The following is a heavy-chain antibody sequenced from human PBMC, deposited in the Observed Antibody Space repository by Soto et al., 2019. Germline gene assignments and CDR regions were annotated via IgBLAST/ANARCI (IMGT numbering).Heavy chain of an antibody. Sequence: EVQLVESGGALVQPGGSLRLSCAASGFTFRTYWMYWVRQAPGKGLVWVSRLDPEGGSTIYADSVKGRFTISRDNARNTLYLQMESLRGEDTAVYYCATDRSRVTNCGVGINANHMGVWGKGTTVTVSS. D-gene: IGHD3-3*01. V-gene: IGHV3-74*01. CDR3: ATDRSRVTNCGVGINANHMGV. CDR2: LDPEGGST. J-gene: IGHJ6*03. CDR1: GFTFRTYW.